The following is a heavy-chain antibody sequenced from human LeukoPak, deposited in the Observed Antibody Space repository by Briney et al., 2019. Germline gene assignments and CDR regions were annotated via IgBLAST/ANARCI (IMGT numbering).Heavy chain of an antibody. CDR2: ISSSGSTI. Sequence: GGSLRLSCAASGFTFSDYYMSWIRQAPGKGLEWVSYISSSGSTIYYADSVRGRFTISRDNAKNSLYLQMNSLRAEDTAVFYCAKDSIQRNGIYDAFDIWGQGTMVTVSS. J-gene: IGHJ3*02. D-gene: IGHD5-18*01. V-gene: IGHV3-11*01. CDR3: AKDSIQRNGIYDAFDI. CDR1: GFTFSDYY.